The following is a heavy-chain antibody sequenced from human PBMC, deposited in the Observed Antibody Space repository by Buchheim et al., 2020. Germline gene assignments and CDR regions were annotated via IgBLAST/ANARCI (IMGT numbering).Heavy chain of an antibody. D-gene: IGHD3-22*01. Sequence: QVQLVESGGGVVQPGRSLRLSCAASGFTFSSYGMHWVRQGPGKGLEWVAVISYDGSNKYYADSVKGRVTISRDNSKNTLYLQMNSLRAEDTAVYYCAKNYYDSSGYYRDYYYGMDVWGQGTT. J-gene: IGHJ6*02. CDR2: ISYDGSNK. CDR1: GFTFSSYG. CDR3: AKNYYDSSGYYRDYYYGMDV. V-gene: IGHV3-30*18.